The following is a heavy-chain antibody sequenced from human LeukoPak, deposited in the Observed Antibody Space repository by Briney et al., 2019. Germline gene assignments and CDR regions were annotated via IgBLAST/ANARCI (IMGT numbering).Heavy chain of an antibody. CDR3: ARLGGVDSLDY. Sequence: TLSLTCTVSGGSISSIAYYWGWRRPPPGGGLEWIGSISYSGTNYYKPSLKSRVTISVDTSNNQFSLKVSSVIAADTAVYYCARLGGVDSLDYWGQGTLVTVSS. CDR1: GGSISSIAYY. J-gene: IGHJ4*02. CDR2: ISYSGTN. D-gene: IGHD3-3*01. V-gene: IGHV4-39*01.